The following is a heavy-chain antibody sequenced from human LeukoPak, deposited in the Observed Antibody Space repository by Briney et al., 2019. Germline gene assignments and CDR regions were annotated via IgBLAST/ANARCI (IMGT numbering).Heavy chain of an antibody. CDR1: GGSISSGGYY. Sequence: SETLSLTCTVSGGSISSGGYYWSWIRQHPGKGLEWIGYIYYSGSTYYNPSLKSRVTISVDTSKNQFSLKLSSVTAADTAVYYCARGDYAQNWYFDLWGRGTLVTVSS. D-gene: IGHD4-17*01. V-gene: IGHV4-31*03. CDR3: ARGDYAQNWYFDL. J-gene: IGHJ2*01. CDR2: IYYSGST.